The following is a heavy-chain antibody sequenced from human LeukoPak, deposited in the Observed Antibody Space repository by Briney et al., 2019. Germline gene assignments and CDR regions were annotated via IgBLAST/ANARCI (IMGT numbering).Heavy chain of an antibody. CDR2: IGTAGDT. CDR3: ARGSRYSSGWYPPYYYGMDV. V-gene: IGHV3-13*01. CDR1: GFTFSSYD. Sequence: GGSLRLSCAASGFTFSSYDMHWVRQATGKGLEWVSAIGTAGDTYYPGSVKGRFTISRENAKNSLYLQMNSLRAGDTAVYYCARGSRYSSGWYPPYYYGMDVWGQGTTVTVSS. D-gene: IGHD6-19*01. J-gene: IGHJ6*02.